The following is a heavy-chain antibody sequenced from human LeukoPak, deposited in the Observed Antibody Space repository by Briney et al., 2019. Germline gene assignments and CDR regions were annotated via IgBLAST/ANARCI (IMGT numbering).Heavy chain of an antibody. J-gene: IGHJ4*02. V-gene: IGHV3-23*01. CDR2: ISGTGGST. CDR1: GLTFSSYA. D-gene: IGHD3-22*01. Sequence: GGSLRLSCAASGLTFSSYAMSWVRQAPGKGLVWVSAISGTGGSTYYADSVKGRFTISRDNSKNTLHLQMNSLRAEDTAVYYCAKSRARREGSSGSVDCWGQGTLVTVSS. CDR3: AKSRARREGSSGSVDC.